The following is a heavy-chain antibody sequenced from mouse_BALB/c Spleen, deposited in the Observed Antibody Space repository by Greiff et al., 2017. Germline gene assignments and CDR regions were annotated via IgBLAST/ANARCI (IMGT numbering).Heavy chain of an antibody. V-gene: IGHV1-61*01. CDR3: ARGDGNYVGKDAMDY. CDR2: IDPSDSET. J-gene: IGHJ4*01. D-gene: IGHD2-1*01. Sequence: VQLQQSGAELVRPGASVKLSCQASGYTFTCYWLNWVKQRPGQGLEWIGIIDPSDSETHYNQMFKDKATLTVDKSSSTAYMQLSSLTSEDSAVYDRARGDGNYVGKDAMDYWGQGTAGTVAA. CDR1: GYTFTCYW.